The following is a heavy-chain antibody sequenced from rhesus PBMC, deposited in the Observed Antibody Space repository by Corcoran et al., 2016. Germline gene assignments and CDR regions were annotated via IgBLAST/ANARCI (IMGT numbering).Heavy chain of an antibody. J-gene: IGHJ4*01. Sequence: QVQLVQSGAEVKQPGASVKVSCKASGYTFTTYALNWVRQANGKRLEWMGWINADTWTTTYAQGFKSRLTFSLDTSIPTAYLQISNLNPEDTAIYYCARSHFAPGFDYWGQGVLITVSS. CDR3: ARSHFAPGFDY. CDR1: GYTFTTYA. D-gene: IGHD3S6*01. CDR2: INADTWTT. V-gene: IGHV7-114*01.